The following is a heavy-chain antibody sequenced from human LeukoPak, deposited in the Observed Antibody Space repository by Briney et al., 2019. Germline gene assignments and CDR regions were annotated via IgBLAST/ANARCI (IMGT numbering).Heavy chain of an antibody. CDR1: GGSISSYY. Sequence: SETLSLTCTVSGGSISSYYWSWIRQPPGKGLEWIGYIYYSGSTNYNPSLKSRVTISVDTSKNQFSLKLSSVTAADTAVYYCARESGGRSYYYGMDVWGQGTTVTVSS. D-gene: IGHD1-26*01. CDR2: IYYSGST. V-gene: IGHV4-59*01. J-gene: IGHJ6*02. CDR3: ARESGGRSYYYGMDV.